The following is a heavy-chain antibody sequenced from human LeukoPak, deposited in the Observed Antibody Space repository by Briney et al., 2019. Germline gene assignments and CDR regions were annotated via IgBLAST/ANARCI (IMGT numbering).Heavy chain of an antibody. CDR3: ARVRTGTTVWGLYYYYYGMDV. D-gene: IGHD1-1*01. CDR1: GYTFTSYG. Sequence: GASVKVSCKASGYTFTSYGISWVRQAPGQGLEWMEWISAYNGNTNYVQKLQGRVTMTTDTSTSTAYMELRSLRSDDTAVYYCARVRTGTTVWGLYYYYYGMDVWGQGTTVTVSS. CDR2: ISAYNGNT. V-gene: IGHV1-18*01. J-gene: IGHJ6*02.